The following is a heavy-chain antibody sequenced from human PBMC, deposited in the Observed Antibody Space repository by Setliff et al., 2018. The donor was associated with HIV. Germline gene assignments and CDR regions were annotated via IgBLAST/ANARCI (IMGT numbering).Heavy chain of an antibody. CDR1: GYTFTSYA. J-gene: IGHJ6*03. Sequence: GASVKVSCKASGYTFTSYAIHWVRQAPGQRLEWMGWINTGQGNTKYSQEFQGRVTITRDTSATTAYMELGSLRSEDMAVYYCARGVVVVPAARGGGYYYYMDVWGKGTTVTVSS. D-gene: IGHD2-2*01. CDR2: INTGQGNT. V-gene: IGHV1-3*03. CDR3: ARGVVVVPAARGGGYYYYMDV.